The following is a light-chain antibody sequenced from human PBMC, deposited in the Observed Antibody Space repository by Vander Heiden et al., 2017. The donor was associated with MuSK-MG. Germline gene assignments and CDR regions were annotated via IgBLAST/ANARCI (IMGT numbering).Light chain of an antibody. CDR3: QQYDNRPPYT. CDR2: DAS. CDR1: QDISNY. J-gene: IGKJ2*01. Sequence: DIQMTQSPSSLSASVGDRVTITCQASQDISNYLNWYQQKPGKAPKHLIYDASNLETGVPSRFSGGGSGTDFTFTISSLQPEDIATYYCQQYDNRPPYTFGQGTKLEIK. V-gene: IGKV1-33*01.